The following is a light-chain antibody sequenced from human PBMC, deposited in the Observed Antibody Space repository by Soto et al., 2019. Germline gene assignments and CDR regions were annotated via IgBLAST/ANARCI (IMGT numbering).Light chain of an antibody. CDR1: QSISSS. V-gene: IGKV1-39*01. CDR3: QQYNNWPIT. J-gene: IGKJ5*01. Sequence: DIQMPQSPSSLSASVGDRVTITCRASQSISSSLSWYLQKPGKAPNLLIYAASSLQSGVPSRFSGSGSGTDFTLTISSLQSEDFAVYYCQQYNNWPITFGQGTRLEIK. CDR2: AAS.